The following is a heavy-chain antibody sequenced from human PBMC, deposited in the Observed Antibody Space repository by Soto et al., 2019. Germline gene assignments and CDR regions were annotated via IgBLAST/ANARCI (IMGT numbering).Heavy chain of an antibody. V-gene: IGHV3-23*01. Sequence: EVQLLESGGGLVQPGGSLRLSCAAFGFTFSSYAMSWVRQAPGKGLEWVSAISGSGGSTYYADSVKGRFTISRDNSKNTLYLQMNSLRAEDTAVYYCAREQNILEWLLHYYYNGMDVWGQGTTVTVSS. D-gene: IGHD3-3*01. J-gene: IGHJ6*02. CDR2: ISGSGGST. CDR1: GFTFSSYA. CDR3: AREQNILEWLLHYYYNGMDV.